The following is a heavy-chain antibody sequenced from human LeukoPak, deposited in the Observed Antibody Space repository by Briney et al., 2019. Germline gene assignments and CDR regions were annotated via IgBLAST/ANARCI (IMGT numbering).Heavy chain of an antibody. D-gene: IGHD1-1*01. Sequence: PGGSLRLSCAASGFTFSSYAMHWVRQAPGKGLQYVSAISSDGGSTYYANSVKGRFTISRDNSKNTLYLQMGSLRAEDMAVYYCARIHNLGILAHFDYWGQGTLVTVSS. CDR3: ARIHNLGILAHFDY. V-gene: IGHV3-64*01. CDR1: GFTFSSYA. J-gene: IGHJ4*02. CDR2: ISSDGGST.